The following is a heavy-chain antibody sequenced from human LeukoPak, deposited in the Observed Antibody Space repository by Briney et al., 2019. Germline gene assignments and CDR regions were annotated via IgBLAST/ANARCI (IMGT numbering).Heavy chain of an antibody. D-gene: IGHD6-6*01. J-gene: IGHJ4*02. Sequence: GGSLRLSCAASGFSIITYWMSWVRQAPGKGLEWVANIKEDGSEKYYADSVKGRFTISRDNAKNSLYLQMNSLRAEDTAVYYCARNSRSSSSSIPPFSADWGQGTLVTVSS. V-gene: IGHV3-7*01. CDR2: IKEDGSEK. CDR3: ARNSRSSSSSIPPFSAD. CDR1: GFSIITYW.